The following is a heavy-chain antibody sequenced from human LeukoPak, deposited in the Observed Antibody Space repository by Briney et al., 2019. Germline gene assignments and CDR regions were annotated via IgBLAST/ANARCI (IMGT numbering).Heavy chain of an antibody. D-gene: IGHD1-1*01. V-gene: IGHV1-58*01. Sequence: SVKVSCKASGFTFTSSAVQWVRQARGQRLEWIGWIVVGSGNTNYAQKFQERVTITRDMSTSTAYMELSSLSSEDTAVYYCAAGQLGRYFYYYMDVWGIGTTVTVSS. CDR2: IVVGSGNT. J-gene: IGHJ6*03. CDR1: GFTFTSSA. CDR3: AAGQLGRYFYYYMDV.